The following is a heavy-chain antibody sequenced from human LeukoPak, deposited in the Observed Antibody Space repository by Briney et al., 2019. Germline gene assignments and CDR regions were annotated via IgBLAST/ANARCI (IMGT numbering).Heavy chain of an antibody. J-gene: IGHJ4*02. D-gene: IGHD3-9*01. CDR1: GLSVSSNY. Sequence: GGSLRLSCVASGLSVSSNYMSWVRQAPGKGLEWVSVIYRDGSSYYAESVKGRFTISRDNSKNTLYIQMNSLRAEDTAVYYCARSFYDILIGYYQYFDYWGQGTLVTVSP. V-gene: IGHV3-66*01. CDR3: ARSFYDILIGYYQYFDY. CDR2: IYRDGSS.